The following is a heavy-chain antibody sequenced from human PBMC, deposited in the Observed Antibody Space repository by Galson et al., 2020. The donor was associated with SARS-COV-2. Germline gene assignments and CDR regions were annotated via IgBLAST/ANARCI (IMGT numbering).Heavy chain of an antibody. D-gene: IGHD4-17*01. CDR2: IYHSGRT. CDR3: ARRPMTTVTVDI. J-gene: IGHJ3*02. V-gene: IGHV4-38-2*01. CDR1: GSSIKSSYY. Sequence: SETVYLTCAVSGSSIKSSYYWGWIRQPPGKGLEWIASIYHSGRTYYNPSLKSRVTISADTSKNQLSLKLSSVTAADTAVYYCARRPMTTVTVDIWGQGTMVTVSS.